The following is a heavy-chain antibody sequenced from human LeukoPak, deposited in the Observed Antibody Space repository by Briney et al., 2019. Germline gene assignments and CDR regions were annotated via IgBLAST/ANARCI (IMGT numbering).Heavy chain of an antibody. CDR2: ISSSSSYI. CDR1: GFTFSSYS. Sequence: PGGSLRLSCAASGFTFSSYSMNWVRQAPGKGLESVSSISSSSSYIYYADSVKGRFTISRDNAKNSLYLQMNSLRAEDTAVYYCASELAVYYYDSSGYYQGDYWGQGTLVTVSS. V-gene: IGHV3-21*01. CDR3: ASELAVYYYDSSGYYQGDY. D-gene: IGHD3-22*01. J-gene: IGHJ4*02.